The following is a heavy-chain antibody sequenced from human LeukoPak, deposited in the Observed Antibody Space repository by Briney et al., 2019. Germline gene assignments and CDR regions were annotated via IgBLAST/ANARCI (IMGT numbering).Heavy chain of an antibody. CDR3: AKDRLRFLEWSSPAGFDY. CDR2: ISWNSGSI. D-gene: IGHD3-3*01. CDR1: GFTFDDYA. J-gene: IGHJ4*02. Sequence: GGSLRLSCAASGFTFDDYAMHRVRQAPGKGLEWVSGISWNSGSIGYADSVKGRFTISRDNAKNSLYLQMNSLRAEDTALYYCAKDRLRFLEWSSPAGFDYWGQGTLVTVSS. V-gene: IGHV3-9*01.